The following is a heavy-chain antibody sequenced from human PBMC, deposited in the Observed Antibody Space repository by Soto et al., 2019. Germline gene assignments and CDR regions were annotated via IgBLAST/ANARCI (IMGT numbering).Heavy chain of an antibody. V-gene: IGHV4-30-4*01. Sequence: QVQLQESGPGLVKPSQTLSLTCTVSGGSISSGDYYWSWIRQPPGKGLEWIGYIYYSGSTYYNPTLESRVTISVDPSKIQFTLTLSSVTAADTAVYYCARALFHYDSSGRVDYWGQGTLVTVSS. D-gene: IGHD3-22*01. CDR1: GGSISSGDYY. CDR3: ARALFHYDSSGRVDY. CDR2: IYYSGST. J-gene: IGHJ4*02.